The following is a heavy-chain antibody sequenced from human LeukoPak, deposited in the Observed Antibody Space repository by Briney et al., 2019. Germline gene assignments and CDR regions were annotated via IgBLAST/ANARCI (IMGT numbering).Heavy chain of an antibody. CDR1: GYTFVNFD. V-gene: IGHV1-8*01. Sequence: ASVKVSCKASGYTFVNFDITWVRQATGQGLEWMGWMNPNSGNRGYAQKFQGRVTMTSNTSITTAYMELSGLRSEDSAVYFYASGATPGIALTNYWGQGTLVTVSS. CDR3: ASGATPGIALTNY. J-gene: IGHJ4*02. CDR2: MNPNSGNR. D-gene: IGHD6-13*01.